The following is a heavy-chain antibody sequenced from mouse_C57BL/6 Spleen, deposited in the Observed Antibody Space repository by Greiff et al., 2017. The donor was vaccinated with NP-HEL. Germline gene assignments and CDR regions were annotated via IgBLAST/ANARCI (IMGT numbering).Heavy chain of an antibody. V-gene: IGHV7-3*01. CDR2: IRNKANGYTT. D-gene: IGHD2-3*01. CDR3: ARYWMGCAY. J-gene: IGHJ3*01. Sequence: EVQVVESGGGLVQPGGSLSLSCAASGFTFTDYYMSWVRQPPGKALEWLGFIRNKANGYTTEYSASVKGRFTISRDNSQSILYLQMNALRAEDSATYYCARYWMGCAYWGQGTLVTVSA. CDR1: GFTFTDYY.